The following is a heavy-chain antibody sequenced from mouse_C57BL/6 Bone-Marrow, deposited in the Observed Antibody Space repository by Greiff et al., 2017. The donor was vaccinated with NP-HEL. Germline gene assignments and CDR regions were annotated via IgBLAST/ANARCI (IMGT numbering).Heavy chain of an antibody. CDR2: IFPGSGST. CDR3: VYYDYDRTWFAY. CDR1: GYTFTDYY. V-gene: IGHV1-75*01. D-gene: IGHD2-4*01. Sequence: QVQLQQSGPELVKPGASVKISCKASGYTFTDYYINWVKQRPGQGLEWIGWIFPGSGSTYYNEKFKGNATLTVDKSSSTAYMLLSSLTSEDSAVYFCVYYDYDRTWFAYWGQGTLVTVSA. J-gene: IGHJ3*01.